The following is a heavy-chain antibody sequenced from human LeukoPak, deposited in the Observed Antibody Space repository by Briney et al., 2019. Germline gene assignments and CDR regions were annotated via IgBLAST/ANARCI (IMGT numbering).Heavy chain of an antibody. D-gene: IGHD7-27*01. J-gene: IGHJ4*02. V-gene: IGHV1-69-2*01. Sequence: ASVKVSCKVSGYTFTDYYMHWVQQAPGEGLEWMGLVDPEDGETIYAEKFQGRVTITADTSTDTAYMELSSLRSEDTAVYYCATDGEMNYFDYWGQGTLVTVSS. CDR3: ATDGEMNYFDY. CDR1: GYTFTDYY. CDR2: VDPEDGET.